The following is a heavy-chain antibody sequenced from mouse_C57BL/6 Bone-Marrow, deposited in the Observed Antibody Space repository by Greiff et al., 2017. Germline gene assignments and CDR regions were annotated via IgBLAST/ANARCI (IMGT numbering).Heavy chain of an antibody. J-gene: IGHJ1*03. CDR2: INPSSGYT. Sequence: QVQLQESGAELAKPGASVKLSCKASGYTFTSYWMHWVKQRPGQGLEWIGYINPSSGYTKYNQKFKVKATLTADKSSSTAYMQLGSLTYEDAAVYYCARGWYFDVWGTGTTVTVSS. CDR1: GYTFTSYW. CDR3: ARGWYFDV. V-gene: IGHV1-7*01.